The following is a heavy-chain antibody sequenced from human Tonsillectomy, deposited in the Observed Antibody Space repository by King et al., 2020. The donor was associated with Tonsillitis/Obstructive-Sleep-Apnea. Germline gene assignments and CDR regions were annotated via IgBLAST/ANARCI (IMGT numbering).Heavy chain of an antibody. D-gene: IGHD3-16*02. CDR3: AKDIVTFGGVIVDDAFDI. Sequence: VQLVESGGGLVQPGRSLRLSCAASGFTFDDYAMHWVRQAPGKGLEWVSGISWNSGSIGYADSVKGRFTISRDNAKNSLYLQMNSLRAEDTALYYCAKDIVTFGGVIVDDAFDIWGQGXMVTVSS. V-gene: IGHV3-9*01. J-gene: IGHJ3*02. CDR1: GFTFDDYA. CDR2: ISWNSGSI.